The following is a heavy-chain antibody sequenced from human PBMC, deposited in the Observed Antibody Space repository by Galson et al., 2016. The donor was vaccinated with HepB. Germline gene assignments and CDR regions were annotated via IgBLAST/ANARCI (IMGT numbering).Heavy chain of an antibody. Sequence: SVKVSCKVSGHTLSELSMHWVRQTPGKGLEWMGGFDPEHGETVYAENFRGRVTMTKDASADTAYMELTGLRPDDTAMYYCANEGGTAIIGRKYFHHWGQGTLLTVSS. CDR3: ANEGGTAIIGRKYFHH. CDR1: GHTLSELS. D-gene: IGHD2-15*01. J-gene: IGHJ1*01. CDR2: FDPEHGET. V-gene: IGHV1-24*01.